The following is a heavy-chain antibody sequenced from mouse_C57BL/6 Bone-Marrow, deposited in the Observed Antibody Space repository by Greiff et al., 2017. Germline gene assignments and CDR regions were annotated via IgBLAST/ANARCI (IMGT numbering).Heavy chain of an antibody. V-gene: IGHV1-72*01. CDR2: IDPNSGGT. Sequence: QVQLQQPGAELVKPGASVKLSCKASGYTFTSYWMHWVKQRPGRGLEWIGRIDPNSGGTKYNEKFKSKATLTADKPSSTAYMQLSSLTSEDSAVFCCARDASITTVVKEFDYWGQGTTLTVSA. CDR1: GYTFTSYW. D-gene: IGHD1-1*01. CDR3: ARDASITTVVKEFDY. J-gene: IGHJ2*01.